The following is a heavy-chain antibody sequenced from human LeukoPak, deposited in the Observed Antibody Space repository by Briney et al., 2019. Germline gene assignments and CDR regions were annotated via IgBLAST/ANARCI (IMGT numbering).Heavy chain of an antibody. CDR3: AREPFYDILTGPEFDC. J-gene: IGHJ4*02. CDR2: ISAYNGNT. D-gene: IGHD3-9*01. Sequence: ASVKVSCKASGYTFTSYGISWVRQAPGQGLEWMGWISAYNGNTNYAQKLQGRVTMTTDTSTSTAYMELRSLRSDDTAVYYCAREPFYDILTGPEFDCWGQGTLVTVSS. V-gene: IGHV1-18*01. CDR1: GYTFTSYG.